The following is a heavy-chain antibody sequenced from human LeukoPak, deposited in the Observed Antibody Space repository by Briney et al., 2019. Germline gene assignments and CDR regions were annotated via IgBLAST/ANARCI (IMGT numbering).Heavy chain of an antibody. J-gene: IGHJ6*03. Sequence: SETLSLTCAVYGGSFSGYYWSWIRQPPGKGLEWIGEINHSGSTNYNPSLKSRVTISVDTSKNQFSLKLSSVTAADTAVYYCARGRVAARGLYYYYYYHMDVWGKGTTVTVSS. V-gene: IGHV4-34*01. CDR1: GGSFSGYY. CDR3: ARGRVAARGLYYYYYYHMDV. D-gene: IGHD6-6*01. CDR2: INHSGST.